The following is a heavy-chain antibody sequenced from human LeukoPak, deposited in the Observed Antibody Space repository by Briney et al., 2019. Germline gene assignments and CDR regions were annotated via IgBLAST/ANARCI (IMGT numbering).Heavy chain of an antibody. CDR1: GGSISSGDYY. CDR2: IYYSGST. D-gene: IGHD3-3*01. Sequence: PSQTLSLTCTVSGGSISSGDYYWSWLRQPPGTGLEWIGYIYYSGSTNYNPSLKSRVTISVDTSKNQFSLKLSSVTAADTAVYYCARASPAYDFWSGFYYFDYWGQGTLVTVSS. J-gene: IGHJ4*02. V-gene: IGHV4-30-4*08. CDR3: ARASPAYDFWSGFYYFDY.